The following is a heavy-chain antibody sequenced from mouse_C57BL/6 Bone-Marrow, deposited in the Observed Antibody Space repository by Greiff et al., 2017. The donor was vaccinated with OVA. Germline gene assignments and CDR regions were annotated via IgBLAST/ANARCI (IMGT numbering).Heavy chain of an antibody. V-gene: IGHV2-5*01. CDR3: AKNAELTSPFYFDY. J-gene: IGHJ2*01. CDR1: GFSLTSYG. CDR2: IWRGGST. Sequence: VQLQESGPGLVQPSQSLSITCTVSGFSLTSYGVHWVRQSPGKGLEWLGVIWRGGSTDYNAAFMSRLSITKDNSKSQVFFKMNSLQADDTAIYYCAKNAELTSPFYFDYWGQGTTLTVSS. D-gene: IGHD1-3*01.